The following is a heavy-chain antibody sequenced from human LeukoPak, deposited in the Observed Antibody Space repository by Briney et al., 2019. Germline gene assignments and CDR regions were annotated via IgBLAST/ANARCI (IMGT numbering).Heavy chain of an antibody. D-gene: IGHD3-16*02. CDR3: AKDPSGASIVRYFDY. V-gene: IGHV3-30*04. CDR1: GFTFSSYP. Sequence: GGSLRLSCTASGFTFSSYPFHWVRQAPGKGLEWVAVIGYDGVNKFYTDSVKGRFSISRDNSKNTLYLQMNSLRAEDTAVYYCAKDPSGASIVRYFDYWGQGTLVIVSS. J-gene: IGHJ4*02. CDR2: IGYDGVNK.